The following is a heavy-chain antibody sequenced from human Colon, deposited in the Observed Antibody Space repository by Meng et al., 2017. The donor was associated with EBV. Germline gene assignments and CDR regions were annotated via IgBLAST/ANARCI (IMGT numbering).Heavy chain of an antibody. J-gene: IGHJ5*02. D-gene: IGHD3-10*01. CDR2: IHSSGST. Sequence: VQLQWSGPGMVNPSKTLSLTCTVSGGSISSGGYYWSWIRQHPGKGLEWIGYIHSSGSTYYNPSLRSRLTISVDTSKNQFSLKLSSVTAADTAVYYCARASYGSGSPLGESWFDPWGQGTLVTVSS. CDR3: ARASYGSGSPLGESWFDP. V-gene: IGHV4-31*03. CDR1: GGSISSGGYY.